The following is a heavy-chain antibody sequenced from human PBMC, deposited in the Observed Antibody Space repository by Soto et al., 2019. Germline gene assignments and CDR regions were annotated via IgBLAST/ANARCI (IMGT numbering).Heavy chain of an antibody. V-gene: IGHV3-23*01. Sequence: GGSLRLSCAGSGFTFSSYAMTWVRHAPGKGLEWVSAISGSGGSTYCADSVRGRFTISRDNSRNTLHLQMDSLRAEYTAVYSSAKVRVASTSSWYYWGQGTRVTVSS. CDR3: AKVRVASTSSWYY. D-gene: IGHD6-13*01. CDR1: GFTFSSYA. CDR2: ISGSGGST. J-gene: IGHJ4*01.